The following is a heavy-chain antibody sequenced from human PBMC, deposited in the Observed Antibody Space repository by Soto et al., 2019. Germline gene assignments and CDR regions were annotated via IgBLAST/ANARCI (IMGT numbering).Heavy chain of an antibody. CDR1: GSTFSSYS. V-gene: IGHV3-21*01. Sequence: GGSLRLSCAASGSTFSSYSMNWVRQAPGKGLEWVSSISSSSSYIYYADSVKGRFTISRDNAKNSLYLQMNSLRAEDTAVYYCARACGGSCYYGMDVWGQGTTVTVSS. CDR2: ISSSSSYI. CDR3: ARACGGSCYYGMDV. J-gene: IGHJ6*02. D-gene: IGHD2-15*01.